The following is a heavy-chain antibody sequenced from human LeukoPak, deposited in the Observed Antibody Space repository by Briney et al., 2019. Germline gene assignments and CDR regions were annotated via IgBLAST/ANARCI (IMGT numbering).Heavy chain of an antibody. Sequence: SGPALVKPTQTLTLTCTFSGFSLSTGEMSVSWVRQPPGKALEWLARIDWDDDKYYSTSLKTRLTISKDTSKNQVVLTMTNMDPVDTATYCCARRLYGSGSSNAFDIWGQGTMVTVSS. V-gene: IGHV2-70*11. J-gene: IGHJ3*02. CDR3: ARRLYGSGSSNAFDI. CDR1: GFSLSTGEMS. CDR2: IDWDDDK. D-gene: IGHD3-10*01.